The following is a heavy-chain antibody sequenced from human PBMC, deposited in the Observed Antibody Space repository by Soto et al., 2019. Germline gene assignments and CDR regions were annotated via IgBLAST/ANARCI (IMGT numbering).Heavy chain of an antibody. D-gene: IGHD1-26*01. CDR3: ASVAGSPDS. CDR1: GYTFTTYD. Sequence: QVQLVQSGPEVKKPGASVKVSCKASGYTFTTYDFNWVRQAPGQGLEWMGWLNPKSGMTGSAQKFQGRVTMTIDSSISTDYMEFSSLRSEDTAVYYCASVAGSPDSWGQGTLVTVSS. CDR2: LNPKSGMT. V-gene: IGHV1-8*01. J-gene: IGHJ4*02.